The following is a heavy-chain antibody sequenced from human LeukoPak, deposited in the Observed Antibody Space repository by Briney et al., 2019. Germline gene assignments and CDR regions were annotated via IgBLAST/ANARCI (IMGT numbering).Heavy chain of an antibody. CDR1: GFTFSSYW. Sequence: GGSLRLSCAASGFTFSSYWMHWVRQAPGKGLVWVSRINTDGSSTSYADSVKGRFTISRDNAKNSLYLQMNSLRAEDTAVYHCVRDRDYYAMDYWGQGTLVTVSS. CDR3: VRDRDYYAMDY. D-gene: IGHD3-22*01. V-gene: IGHV3-74*01. J-gene: IGHJ4*02. CDR2: INTDGSST.